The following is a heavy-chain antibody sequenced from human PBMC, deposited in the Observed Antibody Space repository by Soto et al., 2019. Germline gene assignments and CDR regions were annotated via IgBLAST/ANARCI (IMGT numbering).Heavy chain of an antibody. CDR1: GGTFSSYA. Sequence: ASVKVSCKASGGTFSSYAISWVRQAPGQGLEWMGGIIPIFGTANYAQKFQGRVTITADESTSRAYMELSSLRSEDTAVYYCARTSSGYSGYDAANGTLYYYYYGMDVWGQGTTVTVSS. CDR2: IIPIFGTA. CDR3: ARTSSGYSGYDAANGTLYYYYYGMDV. J-gene: IGHJ6*02. D-gene: IGHD5-12*01. V-gene: IGHV1-69*13.